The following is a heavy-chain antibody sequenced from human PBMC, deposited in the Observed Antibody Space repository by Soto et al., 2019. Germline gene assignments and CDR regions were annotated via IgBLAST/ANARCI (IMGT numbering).Heavy chain of an antibody. CDR1: GYSFTDYW. CDR3: ARPSDVGLASSFEY. V-gene: IGHV5-51*01. Sequence: GESLKISCQGSGYSFTDYWIGWVRQMPGTGLEWLGIIYPGNSNTRYSPSFEGQVTMSADKSINTAYLQWSSLRASDTAIYFCARPSDVGLASSFEYWGQGTQVTVSS. CDR2: IYPGNSNT. J-gene: IGHJ4*02.